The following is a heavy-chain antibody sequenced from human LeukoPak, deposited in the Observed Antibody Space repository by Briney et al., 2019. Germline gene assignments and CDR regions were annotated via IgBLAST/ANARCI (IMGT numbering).Heavy chain of an antibody. CDR3: AREPYCGGDCYYAFDI. J-gene: IGHJ3*02. CDR1: GGTFSSYA. D-gene: IGHD2-21*02. CDR2: IIPIFGTA. Sequence: SVKVSCKASGGTFSSYAISWVRQAPGQGLEWMGRIIPIFGTANCAQKFQGRVTITTDESTSTAYMELSSLRSEDTAVYYCAREPYCGGDCYYAFDIWGQGTMVTVSS. V-gene: IGHV1-69*05.